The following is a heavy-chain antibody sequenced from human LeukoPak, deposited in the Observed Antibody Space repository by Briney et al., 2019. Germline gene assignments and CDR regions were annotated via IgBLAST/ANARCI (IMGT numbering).Heavy chain of an antibody. V-gene: IGHV3-7*03. J-gene: IGHJ6*03. D-gene: IGHD2-2*01. Sequence: GGSLRLSCAASGFTFSSYWMSRVRQAPGKGLEWVANIKQDGSEKYYVDSVKGRFTISRDNAKNSLYLQMSILRAEDTAVYYCAREGEGYCSSTSWPGGMDVWGKGTKVNVFS. CDR2: IKQDGSEK. CDR1: GFTFSSYW. CDR3: AREGEGYCSSTSWPGGMDV.